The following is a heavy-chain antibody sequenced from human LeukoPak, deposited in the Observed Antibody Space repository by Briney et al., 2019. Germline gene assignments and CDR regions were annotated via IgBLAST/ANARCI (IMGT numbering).Heavy chain of an antibody. D-gene: IGHD5-18*01. V-gene: IGHV3-30-3*01. CDR1: GFTFSSYA. J-gene: IGHJ2*01. CDR2: ISYDGSNK. Sequence: PGGSLRLSCAASGFTFSSYAMHWVRQAPGKGLEWVSVISYDGSNKYYADSVKGRFTISRDNSKNTLYLQMNSLRAEDTAVYYCARGNVDTAMVPGGYFDLWGRGTLVTVST. CDR3: ARGNVDTAMVPGGYFDL.